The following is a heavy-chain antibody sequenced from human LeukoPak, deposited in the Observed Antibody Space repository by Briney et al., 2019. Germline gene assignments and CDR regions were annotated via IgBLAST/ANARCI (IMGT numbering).Heavy chain of an antibody. CDR1: GGSISSGSYY. CDR2: IYTSGST. Sequence: SETLSLTCTVSGGSISSGSYYWSWIRQPAGKGLEWIGRIYTSGSTNYNPSLESRVTISVDTSKNQFSLKLSSVTAADTAVYYCARERHGHPFDSWGQGTLVTASS. V-gene: IGHV4-61*02. CDR3: ARERHGHPFDS. J-gene: IGHJ4*02.